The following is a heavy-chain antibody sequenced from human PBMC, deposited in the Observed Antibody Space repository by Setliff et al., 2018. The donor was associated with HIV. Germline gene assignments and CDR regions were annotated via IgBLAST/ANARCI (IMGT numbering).Heavy chain of an antibody. Sequence: SETLSLTCTVSGGSISSSSYYWGWIRQPPGKGLEWIGSIYYSGSVYYNPSLKSRLTISVDTSKNQFSLKLNSVTAADTAVYYCAKTIGRYFDIFDNWGQGTLVTVSS. V-gene: IGHV4-39*01. CDR3: AKTIGRYFDIFDN. CDR2: IYYSGSV. J-gene: IGHJ4*02. CDR1: GGSISSSSYY. D-gene: IGHD3-9*01.